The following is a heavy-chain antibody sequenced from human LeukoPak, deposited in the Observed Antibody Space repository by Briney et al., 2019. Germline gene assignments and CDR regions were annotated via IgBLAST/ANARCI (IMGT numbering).Heavy chain of an antibody. D-gene: IGHD3-3*01. CDR3: ARDGPYYDFWNRRFDP. J-gene: IGHJ5*02. CDR2: IKLDGSEK. Sequence: GGSLRLSCVASGFTFGKYWMSWVRQAPGKGLEWVANIKLDGSEKNYVDSVKGRFTISRDNTKNSLYLQMNSLRAEDTAVFYCARDGPYYDFWNRRFDPWGQGTLVTVSS. CDR1: GFTFGKYW. V-gene: IGHV3-7*03.